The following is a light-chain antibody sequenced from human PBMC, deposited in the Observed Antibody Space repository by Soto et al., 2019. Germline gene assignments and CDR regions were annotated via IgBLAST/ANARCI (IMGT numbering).Light chain of an antibody. CDR1: QSVSTY. V-gene: IGKV3-15*01. J-gene: IGKJ1*01. Sequence: EIVMTQSPATLSVSPGDRATLSCRASQSVSTYLAWYQHKPGQAPRLLIYGASKRATGIPARFSGSGSGTESTLTISGLQSEDFAVYYCQQYNNWPRTFGQGTKVDIK. CDR3: QQYNNWPRT. CDR2: GAS.